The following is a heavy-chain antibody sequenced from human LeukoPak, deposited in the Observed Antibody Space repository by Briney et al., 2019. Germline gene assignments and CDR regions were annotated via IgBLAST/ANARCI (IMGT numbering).Heavy chain of an antibody. J-gene: IGHJ6*03. CDR3: ARDPIVLMVYATENYYYYMDV. V-gene: IGHV1-18*01. CDR1: GYTFTSYG. CDR2: ISAYNGNT. Sequence: ASVKVSCKASGYTFTSYGISWVQQAPGQGLEWMGWISAYNGNTNYAQKLQGRVTMTTDTSTSTAYMELRSLRSDDTAVYYCARDPIVLMVYATENYYYYMDVWGKGTTVTVSS. D-gene: IGHD2-8*01.